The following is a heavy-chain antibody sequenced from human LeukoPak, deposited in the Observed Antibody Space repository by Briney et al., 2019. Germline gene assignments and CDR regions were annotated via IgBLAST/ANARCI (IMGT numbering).Heavy chain of an antibody. CDR1: GFTFSNYW. V-gene: IGHV3-74*01. D-gene: IGHD6-13*01. CDR2: LNSDGSST. J-gene: IGHJ4*02. CDR3: AKDHGSSDWYYFDY. Sequence: GGSLRLSCAASGFTFSNYWMHWVRQAPGKGLVWVSRLNSDGSSTNYADSVKGRFTISRDNSKNTLYLQMNTLRADDTAVYYCAKDHGSSDWYYFDYWGQGTLVTVSS.